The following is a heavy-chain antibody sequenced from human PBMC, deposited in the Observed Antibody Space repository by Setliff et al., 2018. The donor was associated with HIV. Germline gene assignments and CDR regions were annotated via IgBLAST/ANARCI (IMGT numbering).Heavy chain of an antibody. Sequence: ESGPTLVNPTQTLTLTCTFSGFSLSTSGVGVGWIRQPPGKALEWLALIYWDDDKRYSPSLKTRLTITKDTSKNQVVLTMTNMDPVDAATYYCVHPGYCGGGSCYADAFDIWGQGTMVTVSS. V-gene: IGHV2-5*02. J-gene: IGHJ3*02. D-gene: IGHD2-15*01. CDR2: IYWDDDK. CDR1: GFSLSTSGVG. CDR3: VHPGYCGGGSCYADAFDI.